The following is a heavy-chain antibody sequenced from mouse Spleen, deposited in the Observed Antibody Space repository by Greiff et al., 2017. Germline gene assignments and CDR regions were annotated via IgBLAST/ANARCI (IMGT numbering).Heavy chain of an antibody. J-gene: IGHJ4*01. D-gene: IGHD1-1*01. CDR3: ARNYVGAMDY. CDR2: ISSGGGNT. Sequence: LVESGGGLVKLGGSLKLSCAASGFTFSSYAMSWVRQTPEKRLEWVATISSGGGNTYYPDSVKGRFTISRDNAKNTLYLQMSSLKSEDTAMYYCARNYVGAMDYWGQGTSVTVSS. V-gene: IGHV5-9*04. CDR1: GFTFSSYA.